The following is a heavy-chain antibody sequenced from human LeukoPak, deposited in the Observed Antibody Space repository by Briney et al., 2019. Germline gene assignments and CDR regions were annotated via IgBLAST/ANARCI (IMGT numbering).Heavy chain of an antibody. V-gene: IGHV4-31*03. CDR3: ARDGETGIDY. D-gene: IGHD7-27*01. CDR2: IYYTAGA. CDR1: GASMRSETHY. Sequence: SETLSLTCNVSGASMRSETHYWSWLRQHPGKGPEWIAYIYYTAGAYYNPSLESRVSISLDASENQFSLKLSSVTAADTAVYYCARDGETGIDYWGQGTLVTVSS. J-gene: IGHJ4*02.